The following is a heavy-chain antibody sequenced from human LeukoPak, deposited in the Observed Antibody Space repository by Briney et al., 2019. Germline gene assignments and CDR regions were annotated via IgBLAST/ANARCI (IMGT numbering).Heavy chain of an antibody. V-gene: IGHV5-51*01. Sequence: RGESLKISCKGSGYSFTSYWIGWVRQMPGKGLEWMGFIYPRDSDIRYSPPFQGQVTISADKSISTAYLQWNSLKASDTAMYYCARMIGLGEVSPYFDYWGQGSLVTVSS. D-gene: IGHD3-16*02. J-gene: IGHJ4*02. CDR1: GYSFTSYW. CDR2: IYPRDSDI. CDR3: ARMIGLGEVSPYFDY.